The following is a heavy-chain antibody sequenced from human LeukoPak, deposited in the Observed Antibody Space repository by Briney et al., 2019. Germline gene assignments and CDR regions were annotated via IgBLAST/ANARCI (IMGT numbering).Heavy chain of an antibody. CDR3: AKDTSYGDYIGDSYYYYGVDV. CDR2: ISWNSGSI. J-gene: IGHJ6*02. CDR1: GFTFDEYA. V-gene: IGHV3-9*01. D-gene: IGHD4-17*01. Sequence: PGGSLRLSCAASGFTFDEYAMHWVRQAPGKGLEWVSGISWNSGSIGYADSVKGRFTISRDNAKNSLYLQMNSLRAEDTALYYCAKDTSYGDYIGDSYYYYGVDVWGQGTTVTVSS.